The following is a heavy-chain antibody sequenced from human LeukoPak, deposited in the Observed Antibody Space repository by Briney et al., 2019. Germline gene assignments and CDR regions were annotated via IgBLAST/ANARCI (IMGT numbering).Heavy chain of an antibody. CDR2: MNPNSGNT. CDR1: GYTFTSYD. Sequence: ASVKVSCKASGYTFTSYDINWVRQATGQGLEWMGWMNPNSGNTGYAQKFQGRVTITRNTSISTAYMELSSLRSEDTAVYYCARGARGRYYYNMDVWGKGTTVTVPS. V-gene: IGHV1-8*03. CDR3: ARGARGRYYYNMDV. D-gene: IGHD3-10*01. J-gene: IGHJ6*03.